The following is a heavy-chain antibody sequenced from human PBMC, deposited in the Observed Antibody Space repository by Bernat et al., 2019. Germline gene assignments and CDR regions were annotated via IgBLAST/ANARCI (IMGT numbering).Heavy chain of an antibody. CDR1: GGSISTYY. J-gene: IGHJ4*02. CDR2: IYYSGST. CDR3: ARGPAIPAMVRT. D-gene: IGHD2-21*01. V-gene: IGHV4-59*08. Sequence: QVQLQESGPGLLKPSETLSLTCTVSGGSISTYYWSWIRQPPGKGLEWIGYIYYSGSTYYNPSLESRLTISVDTSKNQFSLKLSSVTAADTAVYYCARGPAIPAMVRTWGQGTLVTVSS.